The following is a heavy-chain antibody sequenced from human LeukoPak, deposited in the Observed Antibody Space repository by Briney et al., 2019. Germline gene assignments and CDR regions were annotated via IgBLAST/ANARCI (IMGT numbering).Heavy chain of an antibody. D-gene: IGHD4-17*01. Sequence: GGSLRLSCAASGFTFSSYAMSWVRQAPGKGLEWVAVISYDGSNKYYADSVKGRFTISRDNSKNTLYLQMNSLRAEDTAVYYCARGPNYGDSFPNWYFDLWGRGTLVTVSS. CDR3: ARGPNYGDSFPNWYFDL. V-gene: IGHV3-30*03. CDR1: GFTFSSYA. CDR2: ISYDGSNK. J-gene: IGHJ2*01.